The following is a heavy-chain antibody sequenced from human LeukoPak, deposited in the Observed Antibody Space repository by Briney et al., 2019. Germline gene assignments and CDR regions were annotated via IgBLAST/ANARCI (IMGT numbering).Heavy chain of an antibody. D-gene: IGHD3-3*01. CDR2: ISSSSSTI. Sequence: GGSLRLSCAASGFTFSSYSMNRVRQAPGKGLEWVSYISSSSSTIYYADSVKGRFTISRDNAKNSLYLQMNSLRAEDTAVYYCAGSPLYDFWSGYSYFDYWGQGTLVTVSS. V-gene: IGHV3-48*01. J-gene: IGHJ4*02. CDR1: GFTFSSYS. CDR3: AGSPLYDFWSGYSYFDY.